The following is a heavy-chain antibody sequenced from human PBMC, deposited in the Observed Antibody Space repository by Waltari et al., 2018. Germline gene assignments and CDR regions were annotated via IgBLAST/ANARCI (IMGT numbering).Heavy chain of an antibody. D-gene: IGHD3-10*01. V-gene: IGHV1-69*14. CDR2: IIPIFGTA. J-gene: IGHJ6*03. CDR3: ARVREDYYGSGSYYKPYYYYMDV. Sequence: QVQLVQSGAEVKKPGSSVKVSCKASGGTFSSYAISWVRQAPGQGLEWMGGIIPIFGTANYAQKFQGRVTSTADKSTSTAYMELSSLRSEDTAVYYCARVREDYYGSGSYYKPYYYYMDVWGKGTTVTVSS. CDR1: GGTFSSYA.